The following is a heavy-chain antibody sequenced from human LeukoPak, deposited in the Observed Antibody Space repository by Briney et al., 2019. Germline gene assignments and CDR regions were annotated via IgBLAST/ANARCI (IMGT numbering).Heavy chain of an antibody. CDR3: ARDETMVRGVIIKANWFDP. J-gene: IGHJ5*02. CDR2: ISSSSSYI. V-gene: IGHV3-21*05. D-gene: IGHD3-10*01. Sequence: GGSLRLSCAASGFSFSTYAMHWARQAPGKGLEWVSYISSSSSYIYYADSVKGRFTISRDNAKNSLYLQMNSLRAEDTAVYYCARDETMVRGVIIKANWFDPWGQGTLVTVSS. CDR1: GFSFSTYA.